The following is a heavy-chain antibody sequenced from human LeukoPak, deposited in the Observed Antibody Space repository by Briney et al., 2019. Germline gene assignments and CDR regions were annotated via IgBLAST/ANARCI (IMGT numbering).Heavy chain of an antibody. Sequence: PGGSLRLSCVASGFSLSGYAMHWVRQAPGKGGLEWVTMISYDGRDQYYADSVKGRFTISRDDSKNTLFLQMNSLRVEDTAMYHCARIGLGVSFGSGFDYWGQGTLVTVTS. D-gene: IGHD3-10*01. CDR3: ARIGLGVSFGSGFDY. CDR1: GFSLSGYA. J-gene: IGHJ4*02. CDR2: ISYDGRDQ. V-gene: IGHV3-30-3*01.